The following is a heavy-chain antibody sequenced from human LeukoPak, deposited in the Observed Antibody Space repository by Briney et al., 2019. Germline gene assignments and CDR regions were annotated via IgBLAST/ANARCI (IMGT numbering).Heavy chain of an antibody. J-gene: IGHJ6*03. CDR3: AKALGGNYYYYMDV. Sequence: GGSLRLSCAASGFTFSSYGMHCVRQAPGKGLEWVAVIWYDGSNEYYADSVKGPFTISRDNSKNTLYLQMNSLRAEDTAVYYCAKALGGNYYYYMDVWGKGTTVTVSS. CDR2: IWYDGSNE. D-gene: IGHD3-16*01. CDR1: GFTFSSYG. V-gene: IGHV3-33*06.